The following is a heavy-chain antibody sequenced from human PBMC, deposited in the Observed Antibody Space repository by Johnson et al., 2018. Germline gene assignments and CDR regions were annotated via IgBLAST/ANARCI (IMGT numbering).Heavy chain of an antibody. CDR1: GGSFSGFY. Sequence: VQLQQWGARLLKPSETLSLTCAVYGGSFSGFYWSWIRQPPGKGLEWVSGISWNSGSIGYADSVKGRFTISRDNAKNSLFLQMNSLRAEDTALYYCAKCYDYALLGAFDIWGQGTMVTVSS. D-gene: IGHD3-16*01. V-gene: IGHV3-9*01. CDR2: ISWNSGSI. CDR3: AKCYDYALLGAFDI. J-gene: IGHJ3*02.